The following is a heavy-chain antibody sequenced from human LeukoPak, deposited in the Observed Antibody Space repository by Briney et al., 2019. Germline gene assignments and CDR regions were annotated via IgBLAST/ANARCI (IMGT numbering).Heavy chain of an antibody. CDR3: ARRKRSGCSSTSCLLNWFDP. Sequence: SETLSLTCAVYGXSFSGYYWSWIRQPPGKGLEWIGEINHSGSTNYNPSLKSRVTISVDTSKNQFSLKLSSVTAADTAVYYCARRKRSGCSSTSCLLNWFDPWGQGTLVTVSS. CDR2: INHSGST. V-gene: IGHV4-34*01. D-gene: IGHD2-2*01. J-gene: IGHJ5*02. CDR1: GXSFSGYY.